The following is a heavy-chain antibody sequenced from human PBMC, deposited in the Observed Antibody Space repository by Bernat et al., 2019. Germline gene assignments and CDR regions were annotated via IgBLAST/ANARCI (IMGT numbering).Heavy chain of an antibody. V-gene: IGHV4-59*08. CDR1: GGSISNYY. D-gene: IGHD4-17*01. Sequence: QVQLQESGPGLVKPSETLSLTCTVSGGSISNYYWSWIRQPPGKGLEWFGFIYYSGSTNYNPSLKSRVTISIDTSKNQFSLKLSSVTAADTAVYYCARHSLLWDGDYIRWFDPWGQGTLVTVSS. J-gene: IGHJ5*02. CDR3: ARHSLLWDGDYIRWFDP. CDR2: IYYSGST.